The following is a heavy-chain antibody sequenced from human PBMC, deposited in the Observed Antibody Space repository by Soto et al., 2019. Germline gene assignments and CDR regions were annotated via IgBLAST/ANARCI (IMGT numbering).Heavy chain of an antibody. CDR3: AKRGAGHYFDY. J-gene: IGHJ4*02. D-gene: IGHD6-19*01. Sequence: EVQLLESGGGLVQPGGSLRLSCAASGFTFSSYAMSWVRQAPGKGLGWVSVISGSGGSTYYAASVKGRFTISRDNSKNTLYLQMNSLRAEDTAVYYCAKRGAGHYFDYWGQGTLVTVSS. CDR2: ISGSGGST. CDR1: GFTFSSYA. V-gene: IGHV3-23*01.